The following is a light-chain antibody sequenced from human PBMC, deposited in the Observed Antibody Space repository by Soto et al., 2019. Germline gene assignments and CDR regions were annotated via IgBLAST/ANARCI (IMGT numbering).Light chain of an antibody. CDR1: SSNIGINY. CDR3: AAWDDSLSGPV. V-gene: IGLV1-47*01. CDR2: RNN. Sequence: QSVLTQPPSVSGTPGQRVTISCSGSSSNIGINYVYWYQQLPGTAPKLLIYRNNQRPSGVPDRFSGSKSGTSASLAISGLRSEDEADYYCAAWDDSLSGPVFGGGTKLTVL. J-gene: IGLJ2*01.